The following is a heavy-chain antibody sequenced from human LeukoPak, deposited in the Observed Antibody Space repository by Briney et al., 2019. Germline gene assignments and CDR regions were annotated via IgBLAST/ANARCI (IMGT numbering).Heavy chain of an antibody. D-gene: IGHD6-13*01. CDR3: ASEVLAAAGTIYFDY. V-gene: IGHV6-1*01. J-gene: IGHJ4*02. Sequence: SQTLSLTCAISGDSVSSNSAAWNWIRQSPSRGLEWLGRTYYRSKWYNDYAVSVKSRITINPDTSKNQFSLQLNSVTPEDTAVYYCASEVLAAAGTIYFDYWGQGTLVTVSS. CDR2: TYYRSKWYN. CDR1: GDSVSSNSAA.